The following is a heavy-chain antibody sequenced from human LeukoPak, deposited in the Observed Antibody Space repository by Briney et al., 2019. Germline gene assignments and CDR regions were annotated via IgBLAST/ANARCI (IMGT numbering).Heavy chain of an antibody. D-gene: IGHD6-19*01. CDR1: GGSISSGSYY. CDR2: IYTSGST. J-gene: IGHJ4*02. Sequence: SETLSLTCAVSGGSISSGSYYWSWIRQPAGKGLEWIGHIYTSGSTSYNPSLQSRVTISVDTSNHEFSLKLASVTAADTAVYYCARAGGSVGWYGTIDSWGQGTLVTVSS. CDR3: ARAGGSVGWYGTIDS. V-gene: IGHV4-61*09.